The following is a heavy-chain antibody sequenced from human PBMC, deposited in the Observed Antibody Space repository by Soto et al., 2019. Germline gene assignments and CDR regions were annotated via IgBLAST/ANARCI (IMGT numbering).Heavy chain of an antibody. D-gene: IGHD2-8*02. Sequence: GASVKVSCKASGYTFTNYAMHWVRQAPGQRLECMGWINAGNGDTKYSQTSQGRVTLTRDKSASTAYMELSSLKSEDTAVYYCAQLGTTSRFCTDTSCLLTFDYWGQGTLVTVSS. V-gene: IGHV1-3*01. CDR1: GYTFTNYA. CDR2: INAGNGDT. CDR3: AQLGTTSRFCTDTSCLLTFDY. J-gene: IGHJ4*02.